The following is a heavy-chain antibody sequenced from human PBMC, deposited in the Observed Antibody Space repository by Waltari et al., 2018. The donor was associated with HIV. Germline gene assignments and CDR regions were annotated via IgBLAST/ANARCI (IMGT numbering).Heavy chain of an antibody. D-gene: IGHD3-10*01. CDR2: INPTGDDT. J-gene: IGHJ4*02. CDR3: TSSYGSGTIDY. V-gene: IGHV1-2*02. CDR1: GDTFTGYF. Sequence: QVQLVQSGAEVKKPGASVRVSCKASGDTFTGYFFHWVRQAPGQRLEWMGWINPTGDDTNYAQKFQGRVTLTRDTSISTGYMELSRMTSDDTAAYYCTSSYGSGTIDYWGQGTLVTVSS.